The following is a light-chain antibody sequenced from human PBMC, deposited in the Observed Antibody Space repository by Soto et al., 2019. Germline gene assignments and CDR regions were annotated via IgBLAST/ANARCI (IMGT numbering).Light chain of an antibody. Sequence: QSALTQPASLSGSPGQSITISCTGTSSDIGSFNLVSWYQQFPGEVPKLIIYESYKRPSGISTRFSGSRSDNTASLTISGLQAEDEADYYCCCFAGSNTYIFGGVTKVTVL. J-gene: IGLJ2*01. CDR2: ESY. V-gene: IGLV2-23*01. CDR3: CCFAGSNTYI. CDR1: SSDIGSFNL.